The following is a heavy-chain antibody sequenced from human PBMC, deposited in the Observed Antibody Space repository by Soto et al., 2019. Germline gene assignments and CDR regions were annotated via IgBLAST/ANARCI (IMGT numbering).Heavy chain of an antibody. D-gene: IGHD6-13*01. V-gene: IGHV5-51*01. J-gene: IGHJ5*02. Sequence: EVQLMQSGAEVKMPGESLKISCKGSGYRFADYWIAWVRQMPGKGLDWMGSTYPGGSDTRYSPSFQGPVTISADKSIGTAYLQLNSLQASDTVMYDCARRQERAGPFPITGLDPWCQGTVVSVSS. CDR3: ARRQERAGPFPITGLDP. CDR2: TYPGGSDT. CDR1: GYRFADYW.